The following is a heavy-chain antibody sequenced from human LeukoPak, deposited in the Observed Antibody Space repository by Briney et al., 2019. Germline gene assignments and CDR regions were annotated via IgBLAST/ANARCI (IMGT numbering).Heavy chain of an antibody. CDR1: GFTFSSYS. J-gene: IGHJ4*02. CDR3: AREGSIAAAGTIQYYFDY. CDR2: ISSSSSYI. D-gene: IGHD6-13*01. V-gene: IGHV3-21*01. Sequence: PGGSLRLSCAASGFTFSSYSMNWVRQAPGKGLEWVSSISSSSSYIYYADSVKGRFTISRDNAKNSLYLQMNSLRAEDTAVYYCAREGSIAAAGTIQYYFDYWGQGTLVTVSS.